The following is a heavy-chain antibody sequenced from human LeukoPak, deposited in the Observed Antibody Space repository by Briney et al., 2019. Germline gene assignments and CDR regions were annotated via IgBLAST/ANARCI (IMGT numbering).Heavy chain of an antibody. J-gene: IGHJ6*02. V-gene: IGHV4-59*01. CDR1: GGSISSYY. CDR2: IYYSGST. D-gene: IGHD3-10*01. CDR3: ARGDMVRGVGRDYYYGMDV. Sequence: SETLSLTCTVSGGSISSYYWSWIRQPPGKGLEWIGYIYYSGSTNYNPSLKSRVTISVDTSKNQFSLKLSSVTAADTAVYYCARGDMVRGVGRDYYYGMDVWGQGTTVTVSS.